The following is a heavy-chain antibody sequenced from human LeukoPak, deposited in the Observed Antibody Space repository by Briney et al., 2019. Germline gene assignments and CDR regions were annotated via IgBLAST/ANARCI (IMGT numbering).Heavy chain of an antibody. D-gene: IGHD3-22*01. CDR2: ISSSSSYI. CDR1: GFTFSSYS. J-gene: IGHJ4*02. V-gene: IGHV3-21*01. CDR3: ASWAYYYDSSGYYLFDY. Sequence: GGSLRLSCAASGFTFSSYSMNWVRQAPGEGLEWVSSISSSSSYIYYADSVKGRFTISRDNAKNSLYLQMDSLRAEDTAVYYCASWAYYYDSSGYYLFDYRGQGTLVTVSS.